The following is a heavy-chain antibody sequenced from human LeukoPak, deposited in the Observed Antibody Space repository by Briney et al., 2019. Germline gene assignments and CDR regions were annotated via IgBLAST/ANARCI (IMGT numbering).Heavy chain of an antibody. CDR3: ARPRYGSGSLDS. CDR2: INHSGST. CDR1: GESFSGHY. V-gene: IGHV4-34*01. J-gene: IGHJ4*02. Sequence: SQTLSLTCAVDGESFSGHYWTWIRQPPKSGLEWIGEINHSGSTTSNPSLNNQVTISVDTSKNQFSLKLTSVTAADTAVYYCARPRYGSGSLDSWGQGTLVTVSS. D-gene: IGHD3-10*01.